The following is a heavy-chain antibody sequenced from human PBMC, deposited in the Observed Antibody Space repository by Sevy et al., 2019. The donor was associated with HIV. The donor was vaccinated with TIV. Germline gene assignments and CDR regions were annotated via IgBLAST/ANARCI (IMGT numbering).Heavy chain of an antibody. CDR1: DYTFSTQG. CDR3: ARDWAPGSYYDAIGVKRDYYFDY. Sequence: ASVKVSCKASDYTFSTQGFNWVRQAPGQGLEWMGWISAYNGNTKYAQKFQGRVTMTTDTSTSTAYMELRSLTSDDTAVYYCARDWAPGSYYDAIGVKRDYYFDYWGQGTLVTVSS. D-gene: IGHD3-22*01. J-gene: IGHJ4*02. CDR2: ISAYNGNT. V-gene: IGHV1-18*01.